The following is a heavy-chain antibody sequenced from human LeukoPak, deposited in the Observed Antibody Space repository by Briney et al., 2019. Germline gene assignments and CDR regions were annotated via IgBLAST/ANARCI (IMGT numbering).Heavy chain of an antibody. CDR1: GGSIGGDY. D-gene: IGHD6-13*01. CDR3: ARRIAAADAFDI. Sequence: SETLSLTCIVSGGSIGGDYWNWIRQPPGKGLEWIGYIYYSGSTSYNPSLKSRVTISLDTSKTQFSLKLSSVTAADTAVYYCARRIAAADAFDIWGQGTMVTVSS. V-gene: IGHV4-59*08. CDR2: IYYSGST. J-gene: IGHJ3*02.